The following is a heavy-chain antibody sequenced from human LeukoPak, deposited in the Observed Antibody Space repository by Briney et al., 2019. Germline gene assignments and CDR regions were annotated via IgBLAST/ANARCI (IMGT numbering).Heavy chain of an antibody. J-gene: IGHJ4*02. CDR1: GGTFSSYA. Sequence: SVKVSCKASGGTFSSYAISWVRQAPGQGLEWMGGIIPIFGTANYAQKFQGRVTITADESTSTAYMGLSSLRSEDTAVYYCAGTVTTFYYFDYWGQGTLVTVSS. D-gene: IGHD4-17*01. CDR3: AGTVTTFYYFDY. CDR2: IIPIFGTA. V-gene: IGHV1-69*13.